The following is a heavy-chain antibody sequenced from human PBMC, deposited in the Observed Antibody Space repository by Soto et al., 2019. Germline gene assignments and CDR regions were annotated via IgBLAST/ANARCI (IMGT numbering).Heavy chain of an antibody. CDR2: ISGSGGSA. CDR1: EFTFSYYA. J-gene: IGHJ5*02. Sequence: SGGSLRLSCAASEFTFSYYAMTWVRQGPGKGLEWVSAISGSGGSAYYADSVKGRFTISRDNSKNTLYLQMNSRRADDSGVYYCAKGPYSGVLGPVAIGFDPWGPGALVPVSS. V-gene: IGHV3-23*01. D-gene: IGHD2-2*01. CDR3: AKGPYSGVLGPVAIGFDP.